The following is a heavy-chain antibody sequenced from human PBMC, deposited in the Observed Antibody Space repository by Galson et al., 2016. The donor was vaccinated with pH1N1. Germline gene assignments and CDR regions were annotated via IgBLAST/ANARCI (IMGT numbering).Heavy chain of an antibody. J-gene: IGHJ4*02. V-gene: IGHV3-23*01. CDR3: AKGRSNHVLGPIDY. D-gene: IGHD3-16*01. CDR2: ISGSGGST. Sequence: SLRLSCAASGFTFSSYAMSWVRQAPGKGLEWVSAISGSGGSTYYADSVKGRFTISRDNSKNTLYLQMNSLRAEDTAVYYCAKGRSNHVLGPIDYWGQGTLVTVSS. CDR1: GFTFSSYA.